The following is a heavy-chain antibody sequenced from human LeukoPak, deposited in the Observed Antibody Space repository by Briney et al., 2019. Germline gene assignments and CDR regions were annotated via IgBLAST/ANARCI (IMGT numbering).Heavy chain of an antibody. J-gene: IGHJ4*02. Sequence: GESLKISCKGSGYSFTSYWSGWVRQMPGKGLEGMGIIYPGDSDTRYCPSFQGQVTISADKSISTAYLQWSGLKASDTAMYYCARLGVNRITMLGTHLDYWGQGTLVTVSS. D-gene: IGHD3-10*02. CDR3: ARLGVNRITMLGTHLDY. CDR1: GYSFTSYW. V-gene: IGHV5-51*01. CDR2: IYPGDSDT.